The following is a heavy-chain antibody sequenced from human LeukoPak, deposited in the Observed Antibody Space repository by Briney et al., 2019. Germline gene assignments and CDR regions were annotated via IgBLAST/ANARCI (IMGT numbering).Heavy chain of an antibody. D-gene: IGHD5-24*01. J-gene: IGHJ3*02. CDR1: GGSISSYY. CDR2: IYYSGST. Sequence: SETLSLTCTVSGGSISSYYWSWIRQPPGKGLEWIGYIYYSGSTNYNPSLKSRVTISVDTSKNQFSLKLTSVTAADTAVYYCARARGATIFQSAFDIWGQGTMVTVSS. V-gene: IGHV4-59*01. CDR3: ARARGATIFQSAFDI.